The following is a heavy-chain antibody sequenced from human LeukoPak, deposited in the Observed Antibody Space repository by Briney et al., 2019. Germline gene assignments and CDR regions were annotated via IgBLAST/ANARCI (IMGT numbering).Heavy chain of an antibody. J-gene: IGHJ4*02. V-gene: IGHV1-18*01. D-gene: IGHD3-9*01. Sequence: ASVKVSCKASGYTFTSYGISWVRQAPGQGLEWMGWISAYNGNTNYAQKLQGRVTMTTDTSTSTAYMELRSLRSDDTAVYYCARDRARYFDWLPANYANDYRGKRTLVTVSS. CDR3: ARDRARYFDWLPANYANDY. CDR2: ISAYNGNT. CDR1: GYTFTSYG.